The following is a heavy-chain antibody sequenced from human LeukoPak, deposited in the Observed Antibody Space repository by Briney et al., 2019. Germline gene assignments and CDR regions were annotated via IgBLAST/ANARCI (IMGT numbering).Heavy chain of an antibody. CDR2: IYSGGST. Sequence: PGGSLRLSCAASGFTVSSNYMSWVRQAPGKGLEWVSVIYSGGSTYYADSVKGRFTISRDNSKNTLYLQMNSLRAEDTAVYYCASGLGNYDFWSGSYYYGMDVWGQGTTVTVSS. J-gene: IGHJ6*02. D-gene: IGHD3-3*01. CDR3: ASGLGNYDFWSGSYYYGMDV. V-gene: IGHV3-66*01. CDR1: GFTVSSNY.